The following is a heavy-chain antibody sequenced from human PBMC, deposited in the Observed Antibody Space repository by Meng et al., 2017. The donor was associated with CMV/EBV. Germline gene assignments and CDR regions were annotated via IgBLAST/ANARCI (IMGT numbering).Heavy chain of an antibody. CDR3: ARAPPWDEFDY. CDR1: GFTFSSYA. Sequence: LSLTCAASGFTFSSYAMSWVRQAPGKGLEWVSSISSSSSYIYYADSVKGRFTISRDNAKNSLYLQMNSLRAEDTAVYYCARAPPWDEFDYWGQGTLVTVSS. D-gene: IGHD1-26*01. V-gene: IGHV3-21*01. J-gene: IGHJ4*02. CDR2: ISSSSSYI.